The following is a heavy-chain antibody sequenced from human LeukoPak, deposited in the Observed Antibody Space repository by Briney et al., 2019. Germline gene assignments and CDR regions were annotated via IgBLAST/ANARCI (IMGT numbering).Heavy chain of an antibody. CDR1: GFTFSSYW. D-gene: IGHD5-18*01. J-gene: IGHJ4*02. CDR2: IKQDGSEK. Sequence: GGSLRLSCAASGFTFSSYWMSWVRQAPGKGLEWVANIKQDGSEKYYVDSVKGRFTISRDNAKTSLYLQMNSLRAEDTAVYYCVGGGYSYGYVVWGQGTLVTVSS. V-gene: IGHV3-7*04. CDR3: VGGGYSYGYVV.